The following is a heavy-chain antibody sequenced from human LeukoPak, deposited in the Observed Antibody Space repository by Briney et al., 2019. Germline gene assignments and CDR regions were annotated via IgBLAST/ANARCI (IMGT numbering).Heavy chain of an antibody. CDR1: GYTFTSYY. CDR2: INPSGSST. CDR3: ARDNSVGDTAWWFDR. D-gene: IGHD1-26*01. V-gene: IGHV1-46*01. J-gene: IGHJ5*02. Sequence: ASVKVSCKASGYTFTSYYMHWVRQAPGQGLEWMGLINPSGSSTSYAQKFQGRLSLTRDMSTTTDYMELSSLRSEDTAVYYCARDNSVGDTAWWFDRWGQGTLVTVSS.